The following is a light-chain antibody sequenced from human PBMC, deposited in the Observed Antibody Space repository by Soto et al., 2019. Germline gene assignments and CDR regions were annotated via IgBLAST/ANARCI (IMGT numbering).Light chain of an antibody. CDR3: HQYGISPWT. V-gene: IGKV3-20*01. CDR1: QSVTSNS. CDR2: GTS. J-gene: IGKJ1*01. Sequence: EIVLTQSPGTLSLSPGERVTLSCRASQSVTSNSLAWYQQKPGQAPRLLIYGTSSRATGIPDRFSGSGSGTDFTLTISRLEPEDFAVYCCHQYGISPWTFGQGTKVEIK.